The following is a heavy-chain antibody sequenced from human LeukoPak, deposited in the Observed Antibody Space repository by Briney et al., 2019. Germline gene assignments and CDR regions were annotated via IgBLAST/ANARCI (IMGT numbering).Heavy chain of an antibody. Sequence: SVKVSCKASGGTFSSYAISWVRQAPGQGLEWMGGIIPIFGTANYAQKFQGRVTITADESTSTAYMELSSLRSEDTAVYYCARTQIWSGTYYYYYMDVWGKGTTVTVSS. V-gene: IGHV1-69*13. J-gene: IGHJ6*03. D-gene: IGHD3-3*01. CDR3: ARTQIWSGTYYYYYMDV. CDR2: IIPIFGTA. CDR1: GGTFSSYA.